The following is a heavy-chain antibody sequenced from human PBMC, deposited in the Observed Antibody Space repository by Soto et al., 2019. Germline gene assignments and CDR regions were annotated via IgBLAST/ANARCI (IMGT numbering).Heavy chain of an antibody. V-gene: IGHV3-23*01. Sequence: PGGSLRLSCAASGFTFSSYAMSWVRQAPGKGLECVSAIGGSGGSTYYAGTVKGRCTISRDNSKNTLYLQMNSLRDEDTAVYYCAKGNNIAALSGMDVWGQGTTVTVSS. CDR2: IGGSGGST. J-gene: IGHJ6*02. CDR3: AKGNNIAALSGMDV. D-gene: IGHD6-6*01. CDR1: GFTFSSYA.